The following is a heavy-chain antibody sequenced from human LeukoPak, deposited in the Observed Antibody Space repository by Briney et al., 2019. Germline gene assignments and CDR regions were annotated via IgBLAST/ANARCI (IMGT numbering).Heavy chain of an antibody. Sequence: SVKVSCKASGLTFTSSAMQWVRQARGQRLEWIGWIVVGSGNTNYAQKFQERVTITRDMSTSTAYMELSSLRSEDTAVYYCAAVGAVAGTLTYYYYGMDVWGQGTTVTVSS. CDR1: GLTFTSSA. CDR2: IVVGSGNT. CDR3: AAVGAVAGTLTYYYYGMDV. V-gene: IGHV1-58*02. J-gene: IGHJ6*02. D-gene: IGHD6-19*01.